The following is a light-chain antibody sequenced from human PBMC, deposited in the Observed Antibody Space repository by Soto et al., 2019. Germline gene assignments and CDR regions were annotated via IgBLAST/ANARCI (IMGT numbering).Light chain of an antibody. CDR1: SSNIGNNY. V-gene: IGLV1-51*01. Sequence: QSALTQPPSVSAAPGQKVTISCSGRSSNIGNNYVSWYQQLPGTAPKLLIHDNNKRPSGIPDRFSGSKSGTSATLGITGLQTGDEADYYCGTWDSRLSAVIFGGGTKLTVL. CDR3: GTWDSRLSAVI. CDR2: DNN. J-gene: IGLJ2*01.